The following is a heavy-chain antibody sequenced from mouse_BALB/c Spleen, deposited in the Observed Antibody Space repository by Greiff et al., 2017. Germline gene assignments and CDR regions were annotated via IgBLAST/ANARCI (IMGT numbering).Heavy chain of an antibody. V-gene: IGHV3-2*02. D-gene: IGHD6-1*01. CDR2: ISYSGST. CDR1: GYSITSDYA. J-gene: IGHJ4*01. Sequence: DVKLQESGPGLVKPSQSLSLTCTVTGYSITSDYAWNWIRQFPGNKLEWMGYISYSGSTSYNPSLKSRISITRDTSKNQFFLQLNSVTTEDTATYYCARSTLYYYAMDYWGQGTSVTVSS. CDR3: ARSTLYYYAMDY.